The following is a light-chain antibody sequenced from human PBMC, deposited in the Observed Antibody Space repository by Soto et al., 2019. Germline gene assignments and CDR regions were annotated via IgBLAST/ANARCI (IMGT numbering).Light chain of an antibody. CDR2: GAS. V-gene: IGKV3-20*01. CDR1: QSVSSSY. CDR3: QQYGSSPFT. Sequence: EIGLTQSPCTLSLSPGERATLSCRASQSVSSSYLAWYQQKPGQAHRLLIYGASSRATGIPDRFSGSGSGTDFTLTISRLEPEDFAVDYCQQYGSSPFTFGPGTKVDIK. J-gene: IGKJ3*01.